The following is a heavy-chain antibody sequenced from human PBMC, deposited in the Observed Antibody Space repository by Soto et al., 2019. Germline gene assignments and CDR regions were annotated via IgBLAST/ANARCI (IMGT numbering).Heavy chain of an antibody. CDR1: GYSFTSYW. J-gene: IGHJ6*02. Sequence: GESLKISCKGSGYSFTSYWIGWVRQMPGKGLEWMGIIYPGDSDTRYSPSFQGQVTISADKSISTAYLQWSSLKASDTAMYYCARGEISSLYYYYGMGVWGQGTTVTVSS. CDR2: IYPGDSDT. D-gene: IGHD2-15*01. V-gene: IGHV5-51*01. CDR3: ARGEISSLYYYYGMGV.